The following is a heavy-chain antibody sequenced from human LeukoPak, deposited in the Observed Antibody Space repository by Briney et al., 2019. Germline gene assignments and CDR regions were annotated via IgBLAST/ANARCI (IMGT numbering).Heavy chain of an antibody. Sequence: PGGSLRLSCVASGFTFSSYAMSWVRQAPGKGLEWVSVVSGGGHNTYYADFVKGRFTMSRDNSKRTVYLQMNSLRAEDTAVYYCAKDRSSWYYPFDSWGQGTLVTVPS. CDR2: VSGGGHNT. J-gene: IGHJ4*02. D-gene: IGHD3-3*01. CDR3: AKDRSSWYYPFDS. V-gene: IGHV3-23*01. CDR1: GFTFSSYA.